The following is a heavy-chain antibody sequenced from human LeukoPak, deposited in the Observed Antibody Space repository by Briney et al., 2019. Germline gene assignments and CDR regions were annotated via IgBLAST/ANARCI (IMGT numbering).Heavy chain of an antibody. CDR1: GFTFSSYV. D-gene: IGHD4-11*01. CDR3: AKAPDYSNYVDFDY. V-gene: IGHV3-23*01. J-gene: IGHJ4*02. Sequence: TGGSLRLPCAASGFTFSSYVMSWVRQAPGKGLEWVSAISGSGGSTYYADSVKGRFTISRDNSKNTLYLQMNSLRAEDTAVYYCAKAPDYSNYVDFDYWGQGTLVTVSS. CDR2: ISGSGGST.